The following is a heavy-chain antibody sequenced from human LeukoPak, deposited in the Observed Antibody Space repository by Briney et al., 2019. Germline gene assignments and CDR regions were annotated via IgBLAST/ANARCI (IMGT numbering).Heavy chain of an antibody. CDR3: ARQRKATSPSYWYFDL. V-gene: IGHV4-4*02. J-gene: IGHJ2*01. CDR1: GGSISSSNW. D-gene: IGHD5-12*01. CDR2: IYHSGST. Sequence: SGTLSLTCAVSGGSISSSNWWSWVRQPPGKGLEWIGEIYHSGSTNYNPSLKSRVTISVDKSKNQFSLKLSSVTAADTAVYYCARQRKATSPSYWYFDLWGRGTLVTVSS.